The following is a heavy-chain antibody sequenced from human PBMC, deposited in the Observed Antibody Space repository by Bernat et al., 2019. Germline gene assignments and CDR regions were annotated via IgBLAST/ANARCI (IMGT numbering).Heavy chain of an antibody. CDR3: ARGGGGRKDIVLVVPTYYFDF. CDR1: GFTFSSYA. J-gene: IGHJ4*02. CDR2: ISYDGSNK. V-gene: IGHV3-30*01. D-gene: IGHD2-8*02. Sequence: QVQLVESGGGVVQPGRSLRLSCAASGFTFSSYAMHWVRQAPGKGLEWVAVISYDGSNKYYADSVKGRFTIYRYNTKNTLYLQMNSLIAEDMAVYNCARGGGGRKDIVLVVPTYYFDFGGQGTLVTVSS.